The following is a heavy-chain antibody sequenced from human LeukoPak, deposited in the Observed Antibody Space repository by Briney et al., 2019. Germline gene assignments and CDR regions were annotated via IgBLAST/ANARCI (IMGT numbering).Heavy chain of an antibody. CDR3: ARADYYDSSPNLDY. CDR1: GFTFSSYW. Sequence: GGSLRLSCAASGFTFSSYWMSWVCQAPGKGLEWVANIKQDGSEKYYVDSVKGRFTISRDNAKNSLYLQMNSLRAEDTAVYYCARADYYDSSPNLDYWGQGTLVTVSS. CDR2: IKQDGSEK. J-gene: IGHJ4*02. V-gene: IGHV3-7*01. D-gene: IGHD3-22*01.